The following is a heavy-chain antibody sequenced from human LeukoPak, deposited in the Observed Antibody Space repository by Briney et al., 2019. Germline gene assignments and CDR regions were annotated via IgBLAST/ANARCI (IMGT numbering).Heavy chain of an antibody. Sequence: GGSLRLSCVASGFPFSSYRMTWVRQAPGKGLEWVANIKQDGSENYFVASVKGRFTIARDNAKNSLYLQMNSLRAEDTAVYFCARVNPLMAPGAFDIWGQGTMVTVSS. D-gene: IGHD2-8*01. V-gene: IGHV3-7*01. CDR3: ARVNPLMAPGAFDI. CDR2: IKQDGSEN. J-gene: IGHJ3*02. CDR1: GFPFSSYR.